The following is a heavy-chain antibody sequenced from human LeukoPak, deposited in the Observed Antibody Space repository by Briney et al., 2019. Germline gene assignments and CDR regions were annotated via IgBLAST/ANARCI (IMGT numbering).Heavy chain of an antibody. CDR1: GGSFSGYY. V-gene: IGHV4-34*01. Sequence: SETLSLTCAVYGGSFSGYYWSWIRQPAGKGLEWIGEINHSGSTNYNPSLKSRVTISVDTSKNQFSLKLSSVTAADTAVYYCARAETYYYGSGSFYFDYWGQGTLVTVSS. D-gene: IGHD3-10*01. J-gene: IGHJ4*02. CDR3: ARAETYYYGSGSFYFDY. CDR2: INHSGST.